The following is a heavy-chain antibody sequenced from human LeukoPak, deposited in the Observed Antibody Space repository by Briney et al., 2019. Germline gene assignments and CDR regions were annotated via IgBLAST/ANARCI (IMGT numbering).Heavy chain of an antibody. Sequence: GGSLRLSCAASGFTFSSYAMHWVRQAPGKELEWVAVISYDGSNKYYADSVKGRFTISRDNSKNTLYLQMNSLRAEDTAVCYCARVLVRSGYDFWSGYYLYYFDYWGQGTLVTVSS. D-gene: IGHD3-3*01. V-gene: IGHV3-30-3*01. CDR1: GFTFSSYA. CDR2: ISYDGSNK. J-gene: IGHJ4*02. CDR3: ARVLVRSGYDFWSGYYLYYFDY.